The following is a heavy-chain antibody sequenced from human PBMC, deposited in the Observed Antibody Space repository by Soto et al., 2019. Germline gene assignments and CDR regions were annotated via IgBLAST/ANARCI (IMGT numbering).Heavy chain of an antibody. V-gene: IGHV3-30-3*01. J-gene: IGHJ4*02. CDR2: ISYDGSNK. D-gene: IGHD1-1*01. Sequence: QVQLVESGGGVVQPGRSLRLSCAASGFTFSSYAMHWVRQAPGKGLEWVAVISYDGSNKYYADSVKGRLTISRDNSKNTLYLQMNSLRAEDTAVYYCARVGGFGSRWNDIDYWGQGTLVTVSS. CDR3: ARVGGFGSRWNDIDY. CDR1: GFTFSSYA.